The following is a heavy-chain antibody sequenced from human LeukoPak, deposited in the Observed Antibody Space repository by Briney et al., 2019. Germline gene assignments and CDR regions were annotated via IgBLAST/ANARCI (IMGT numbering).Heavy chain of an antibody. CDR3: ARYSMGYGSGSSDAFDI. V-gene: IGHV4-34*01. CDR1: GGSFSGYY. J-gene: IGHJ3*02. CDR2: INHSGST. D-gene: IGHD3-10*01. Sequence: SETLSLTCAVYGGSFSGYYWSWIRQPPGKGLEWFGEINHSGSTNYNPSLKSRVTISVDTSKNQFSLKLSSVTAADTAVYYCARYSMGYGSGSSDAFDIWGQGTMVTVSS.